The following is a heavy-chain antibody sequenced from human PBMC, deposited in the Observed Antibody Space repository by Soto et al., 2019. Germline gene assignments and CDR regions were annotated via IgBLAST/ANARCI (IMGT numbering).Heavy chain of an antibody. CDR1: GGSFSGYY. V-gene: IGHV4-34*01. J-gene: IGHJ4*02. Sequence: PSGTLSLTCSVYGGSFSGYYWSWIRQPPGKGLEWIGEINHSGSTNYNPSLKSRVTISVDTSKNQFSLKLSSVTAADTAVNYCAREIYGDYFDYWGQGTLVTVSS. CDR3: AREIYGDYFDY. D-gene: IGHD4-17*01. CDR2: INHSGST.